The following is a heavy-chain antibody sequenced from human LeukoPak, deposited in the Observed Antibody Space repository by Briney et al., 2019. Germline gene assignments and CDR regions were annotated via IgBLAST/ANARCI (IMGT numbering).Heavy chain of an antibody. J-gene: IGHJ3*02. Sequence: GGSLRLSCAASGFTFSSYSMNWVRQAPGKGLEWVSSISSSSSYIYYADSVKGRFTISRDNAKNSLYLQMNSLRAEDTAVYYCASSGYCSGTSCYPWNDAFDIWGQGTMVTVSS. CDR2: ISSSSSYI. V-gene: IGHV3-21*01. CDR1: GFTFSSYS. D-gene: IGHD2-2*01. CDR3: ASSGYCSGTSCYPWNDAFDI.